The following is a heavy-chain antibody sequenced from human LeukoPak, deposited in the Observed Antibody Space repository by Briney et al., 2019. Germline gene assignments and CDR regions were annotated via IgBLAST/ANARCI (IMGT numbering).Heavy chain of an antibody. V-gene: IGHV3-53*01. CDR3: TRPAGDNFEGD. J-gene: IGHJ4*02. Sequence: PGGSLRLSCAASGFTVSSNYMSWVRQAPGKGLEWVSVIYSGGSTYYADSVKGRFTISRDNSKNTLYLQMNSLRAEDTAVYYCTRPAGDNFEGDWGQGTLVTVSS. CDR1: GFTVSSNY. D-gene: IGHD1-20*01. CDR2: IYSGGST.